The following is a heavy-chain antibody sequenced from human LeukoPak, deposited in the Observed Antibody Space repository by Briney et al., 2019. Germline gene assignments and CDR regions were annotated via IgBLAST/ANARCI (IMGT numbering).Heavy chain of an antibody. CDR1: GYTLTELS. Sequence: ASVNVSCKVSGYTLTELSMHWVRQAPAKGLEWMGGFDPEDGETIYAQKFQGRVTMTEDTSTDTAYMELSSLRSEDTAVYYCATCTRSSGPGIYWGQGTLVTVSS. V-gene: IGHV1-24*01. D-gene: IGHD3-22*01. CDR2: FDPEDGET. J-gene: IGHJ4*02. CDR3: ATCTRSSGPGIY.